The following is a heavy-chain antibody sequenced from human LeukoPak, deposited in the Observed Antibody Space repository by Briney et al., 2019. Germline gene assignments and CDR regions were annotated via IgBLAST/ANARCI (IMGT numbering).Heavy chain of an antibody. CDR1: GFTFTKYW. Sequence: GGSLRLSCAASGFTFTKYWMSWVRQAPGEGLQWVANIKQDGGQKYYLDSVKGRFTISRDNAKNLVYLQMNSLRLEDTAVYFCARIGYSSSSLDYWGQGTLVTVSS. V-gene: IGHV3-7*05. CDR2: IKQDGGQK. J-gene: IGHJ4*02. D-gene: IGHD6-6*01. CDR3: ARIGYSSSSLDY.